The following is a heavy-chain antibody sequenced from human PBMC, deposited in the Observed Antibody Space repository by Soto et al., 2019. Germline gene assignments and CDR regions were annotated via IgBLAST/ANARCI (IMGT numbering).Heavy chain of an antibody. Sequence: ESGGGLVQPGGSLRLSCAASGFTFSSYAMSWVRQAPGKGLEWVSAISGSGGSTYYADSVKGWFTISRDNSKNTLYLQMNSLRAEDTAVYYCVPLTRIAAAGTNRTIDYWGQGTLVTVSS. CDR1: GFTFSSYA. D-gene: IGHD6-13*01. CDR2: ISGSGGST. CDR3: VPLTRIAAAGTNRTIDY. J-gene: IGHJ4*02. V-gene: IGHV3-23*01.